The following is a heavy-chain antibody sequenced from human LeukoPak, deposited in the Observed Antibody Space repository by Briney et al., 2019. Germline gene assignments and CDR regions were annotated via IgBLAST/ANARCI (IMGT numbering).Heavy chain of an antibody. CDR2: INHSGST. V-gene: IGHV4-34*01. CDR3: ARSRELRGYYYYYYMDV. J-gene: IGHJ6*03. D-gene: IGHD1-26*01. Sequence: SETLSLTCAVYGGSFSGYYWSWIRQPPGKGLEWIGEINHSGSTNYNPSLKSRVTLSVDTSKNQFSLKLSSVTAADTAVYYCARSRELRGYYYYYYMDVWGKGTTVTVSS. CDR1: GGSFSGYY.